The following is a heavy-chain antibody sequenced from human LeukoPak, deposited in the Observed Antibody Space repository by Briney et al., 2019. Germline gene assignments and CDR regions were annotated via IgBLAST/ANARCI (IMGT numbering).Heavy chain of an antibody. CDR1: GSISSSSSY. CDR2: ISYSGRT. J-gene: IGHJ3*02. Sequence: PSETLSLTCTGGSISSSSSYWGWIRQPPGKGLQWIGSISYSGRTYSNPSLKSRVTISVDTSKNQFSLKLSSVTAADTAVYYCARPITFGGFIVHAFDIWGQGTMVTVSS. V-gene: IGHV4-39*01. CDR3: ARPITFGGFIVHAFDI. D-gene: IGHD3-16*02.